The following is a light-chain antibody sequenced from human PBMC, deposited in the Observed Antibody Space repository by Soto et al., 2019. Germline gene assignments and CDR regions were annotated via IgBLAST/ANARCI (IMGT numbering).Light chain of an antibody. V-gene: IGKV1-9*01. Sequence: DIQLTQSPCFLSASVGDRVTITCRASQDLTGYLAWYQQEPGKAPKLLISATSTLQSGVPSRFSGSGSGTEMTLTISSLQPEDFATYYCQQFKSYPLTFGGGTKVDIK. J-gene: IGKJ4*01. CDR2: ATS. CDR3: QQFKSYPLT. CDR1: QDLTGY.